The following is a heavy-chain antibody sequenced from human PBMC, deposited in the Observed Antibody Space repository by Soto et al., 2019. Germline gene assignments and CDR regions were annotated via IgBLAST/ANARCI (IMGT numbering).Heavy chain of an antibody. D-gene: IGHD1-26*01. CDR1: GFSFSSFA. J-gene: IGHJ6*04. Sequence: EVLLLESGGGLVQPGGSLRLSCEASGFSFSSFAMYWVRQAPGKGLERVSAIGDSGASTYYADSVKGGFTVSRDNSRNTLYLQLISLIAEDTAVYYCAKGVELDVWGNGTTVTVSS. V-gene: IGHV3-23*01. CDR2: IGDSGAST. CDR3: AKGVELDV.